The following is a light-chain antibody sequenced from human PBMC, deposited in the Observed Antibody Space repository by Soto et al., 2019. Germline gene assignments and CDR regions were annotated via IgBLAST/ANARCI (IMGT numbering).Light chain of an antibody. CDR2: DVS. CDR1: SSDVGGYDY. V-gene: IGLV2-11*01. Sequence: QSVLTQPRSVSGSPGQSVTISCTGTSSDVGGYDYVSWYQQLPGRAPKLMIYDVSKRPSGVPDRFSGSKSGNTASLTISGLQAEDEADYYCCSYAGTYTDVFGTGTKLTVL. J-gene: IGLJ1*01. CDR3: CSYAGTYTDV.